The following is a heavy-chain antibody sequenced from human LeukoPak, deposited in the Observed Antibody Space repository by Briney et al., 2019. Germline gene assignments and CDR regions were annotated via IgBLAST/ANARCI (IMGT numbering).Heavy chain of an antibody. Sequence: SVTVSCKASGGTFTIYAISWVRQAPGQGLDWMGGILPIFGTANYTQKFQGRVTITADKSRCTAYMELSSLRCEDTAVYYCARQSDYYYDSSGYYYVGNSFDPWGQGTLVTVSS. CDR3: ARQSDYYYDSSGYYYVGNSFDP. CDR1: GGTFTIYA. V-gene: IGHV1-69*06. J-gene: IGHJ5*02. D-gene: IGHD3-22*01. CDR2: ILPIFGTA.